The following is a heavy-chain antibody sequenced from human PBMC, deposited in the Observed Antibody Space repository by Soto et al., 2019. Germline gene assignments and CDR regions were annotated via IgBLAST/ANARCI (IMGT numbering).Heavy chain of an antibody. J-gene: IGHJ6*02. CDR3: ARDPGTCCYMCGMDV. V-gene: IGHV3-33*01. D-gene: IGHD2-2*02. CDR1: GFTFSSYG. Sequence: GGSLRLSCAASGFTFSSYGMHWVRQAPGKGLEWVAVIWYDGSNKYYADSVKGRFTISRDNSKNTLYLQMNSLRAEDTAVYYCARDPGTCCYMCGMDVWGQGTTVTVSS. CDR2: IWYDGSNK.